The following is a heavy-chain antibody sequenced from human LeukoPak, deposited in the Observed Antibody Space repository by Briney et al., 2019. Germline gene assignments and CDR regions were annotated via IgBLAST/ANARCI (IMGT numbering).Heavy chain of an antibody. CDR3: AKDRSSSSALDY. CDR2: INAGNGNT. Sequence: GASVKVSCKASGYTFTSYAMHWVRQAPGQRLEWMGWINAGNGNTKYSQKFQGRVAITRDTAASTAYMELSSLRSEDTAVYYCAKDRSSSSALDYWGQGTLVTVSS. J-gene: IGHJ4*02. CDR1: GYTFTSYA. D-gene: IGHD6-6*01. V-gene: IGHV1-3*01.